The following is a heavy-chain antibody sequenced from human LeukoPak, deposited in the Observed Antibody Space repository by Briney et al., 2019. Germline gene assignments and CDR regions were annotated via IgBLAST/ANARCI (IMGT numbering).Heavy chain of an antibody. CDR1: GGAISNYY. CDR2: IYYSGST. J-gene: IGHJ5*02. V-gene: IGHV4-59*01. D-gene: IGHD6-6*01. Sequence: SETLSLTCTVYGGAISNYYWSWIRQPPGKGLEWIGYIYYSGSTNYNPSLKSRVTISVDTSKNQFSLKLSSVTAADTAVYYCARKKFIAAGGFDPWGQGTLVTVSS. CDR3: ARKKFIAAGGFDP.